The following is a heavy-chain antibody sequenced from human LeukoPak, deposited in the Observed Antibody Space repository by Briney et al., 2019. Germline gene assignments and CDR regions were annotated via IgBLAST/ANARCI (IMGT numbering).Heavy chain of an antibody. CDR3: ARGWRWNDAFPDY. Sequence: SETLSLTCTVSGGSISSYYWSWIRQPPGKGLEWIGYIYYSGSTDYNPSLKSRVTISVDTSKNQFSLKLSSVTAADTAVYYCARGWRWNDAFPDYWGQGTLVTVSS. J-gene: IGHJ4*02. V-gene: IGHV4-59*01. CDR2: IYYSGST. D-gene: IGHD1-1*01. CDR1: GGSISSYY.